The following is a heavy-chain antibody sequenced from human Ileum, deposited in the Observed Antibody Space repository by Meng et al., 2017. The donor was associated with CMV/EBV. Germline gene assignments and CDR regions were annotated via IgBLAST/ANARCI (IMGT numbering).Heavy chain of an antibody. Sequence: GPGMVKSSQTLSLTCSVSGGSLSSSSYDWCWIRQPPGKRLEWIWSIYYRGTTYYNPSLKSRVTMSIDTSTNQFSLNLRSVTAADTAVYYCVRDKDNNYLLDWFDPWGQGTLVTVSS. J-gene: IGHJ5*02. D-gene: IGHD4-11*01. CDR3: VRDKDNNYLLDWFDP. V-gene: IGHV4-39*07. CDR1: GGSLSSSSYD. CDR2: IYYRGTT.